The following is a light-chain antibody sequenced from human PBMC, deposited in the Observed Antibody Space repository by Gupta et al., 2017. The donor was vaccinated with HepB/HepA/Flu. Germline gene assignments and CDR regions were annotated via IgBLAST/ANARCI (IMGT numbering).Light chain of an antibody. CDR3: QVWDSTGDHWV. CDR1: NIGSES. J-gene: IGLJ2*01. CDR2: DDT. Sequence: SYVLTQPPSVSVAPGKTARITCGGNIGSESVHWYQQKPGQAPVVVVYDDTDRPSGIPDRFSGSKSGNTATLTISRVDVGDEADYYCQVWDSTGDHWVFGGGTKVTVL. V-gene: IGLV3-21*03.